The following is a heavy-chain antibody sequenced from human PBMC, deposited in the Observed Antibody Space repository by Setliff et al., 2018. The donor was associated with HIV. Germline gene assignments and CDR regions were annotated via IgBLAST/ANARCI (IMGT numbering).Heavy chain of an antibody. Sequence: ASVKVSCKASGYTFTSYGISWVRQAPGQGLEWMGWISAYNGNTNYAQKLQGRVTMTTDTSTSTAYMELRSLRSDDTAVYYCARHMTTVVTHYWYLDLWGRGTLVTVSS. CDR3: ARHMTTVVTHYWYLDL. V-gene: IGHV1-18*01. J-gene: IGHJ2*01. CDR2: ISAYNGNT. D-gene: IGHD4-17*01. CDR1: GYTFTSYG.